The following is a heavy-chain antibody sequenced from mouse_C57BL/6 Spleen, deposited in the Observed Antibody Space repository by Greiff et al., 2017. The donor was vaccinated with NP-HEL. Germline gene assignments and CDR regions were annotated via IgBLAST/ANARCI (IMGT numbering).Heavy chain of an antibody. CDR3: ARGVITKEYYDY. J-gene: IGHJ2*01. CDR1: GYSITSGYY. D-gene: IGHD2-4*01. Sequence: EVKLVESGPGLVKPSQSLSLTCSVTGYSITSGYYWYWIRQFPGNKLEWMGYISYDGSNNYNPSLKNRISITRDTSKNQFFLKLNSVTTEDTATDYCARGVITKEYYDYWGQGTTLTVSS. CDR2: ISYDGSN. V-gene: IGHV3-6*01.